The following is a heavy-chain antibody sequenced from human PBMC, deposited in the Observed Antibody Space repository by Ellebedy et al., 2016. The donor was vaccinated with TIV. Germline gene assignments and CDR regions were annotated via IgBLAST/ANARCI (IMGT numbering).Heavy chain of an antibody. J-gene: IGHJ4*02. D-gene: IGHD6-13*01. CDR3: ARRRWADY. Sequence: GESLKISCAASGFTSSTSWLSWVRLAPGKGLEWVADINPDGSVKIYGDSVKGRFTVSRDSSQNTVYLQMNSLRAEDTAIYYCARRRWADYWGQGTLVTVSS. V-gene: IGHV3-7*03. CDR2: INPDGSVK. CDR1: GFTSSTSW.